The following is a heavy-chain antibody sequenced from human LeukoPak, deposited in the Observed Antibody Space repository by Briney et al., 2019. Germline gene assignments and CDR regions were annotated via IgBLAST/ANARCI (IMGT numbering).Heavy chain of an antibody. CDR3: AKSGSDFRRSSYYYYGMDV. J-gene: IGHJ6*02. V-gene: IGHV3-23*01. Sequence: GGSLRLSCAASGFTFSSYAMSWVRQAPGKGLEWVSAISGSGGSTYYADSVKGRFTISRDNSKNTLYLQMNSLRAEDTAVYYCAKSGSDFRRSSYYYYGMDVWGQGTTVTVSS. D-gene: IGHD2-21*02. CDR1: GFTFSSYA. CDR2: ISGSGGST.